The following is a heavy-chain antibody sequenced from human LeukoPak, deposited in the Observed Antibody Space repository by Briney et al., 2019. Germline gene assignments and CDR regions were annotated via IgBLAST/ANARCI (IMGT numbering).Heavy chain of an antibody. CDR3: ANYGGNHCYYYGMDV. Sequence: PGGSLRLSCAASGFTFSSYAMSWVRQAPGKGLEWVSVIYSGGSTYYADSVKGRFTISRDNSKNTLYLQMNSLRAEDTAVYYCANYGGNHCYYYGMDVWGQGTTVTVSS. J-gene: IGHJ6*02. V-gene: IGHV3-23*03. CDR2: IYSGGST. D-gene: IGHD4-23*01. CDR1: GFTFSSYA.